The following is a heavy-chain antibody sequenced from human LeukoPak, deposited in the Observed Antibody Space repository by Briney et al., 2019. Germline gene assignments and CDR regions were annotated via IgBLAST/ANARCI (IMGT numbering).Heavy chain of an antibody. V-gene: IGHV3-48*03. CDR1: GFTFNSYN. J-gene: IGHJ6*04. CDR2: ISSSGSTI. D-gene: IGHD3-10*02. Sequence: GGSLRLSCAASGFTFNSYNMDWVRQAPGKGLEWVSYISSSGSTIYYADSVKGRFTISRDNAKNSLYLQMNSLRAEDTAVYYCAELGITMIGGVWGKGTTVTISS. CDR3: AELGITMIGGV.